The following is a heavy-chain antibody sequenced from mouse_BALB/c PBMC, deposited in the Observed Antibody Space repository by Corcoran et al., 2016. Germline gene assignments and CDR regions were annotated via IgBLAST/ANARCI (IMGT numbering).Heavy chain of an antibody. V-gene: IGHV1S136*01. D-gene: IGHD2-1*01. J-gene: IGHJ2*01. CDR1: GYTFTSYV. CDR2: IYPYNDGT. Sequence: EVQLQQSGPELVKPGASVMMSCKASGYTFTSYVMHWMKQKPGQGLEWIGYIYPYNDGTKYTEKFKGKATLTSDKSSSTAYMELSSLTSEDSAVYYCAREVPGGNPFDYWGQGTTLTVSS. CDR3: AREVPGGNPFDY.